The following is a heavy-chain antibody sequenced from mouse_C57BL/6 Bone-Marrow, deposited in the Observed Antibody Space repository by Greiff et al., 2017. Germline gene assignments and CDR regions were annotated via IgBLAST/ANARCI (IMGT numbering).Heavy chain of an antibody. CDR2: ISSGSSTI. V-gene: IGHV5-17*01. CDR1: GFTFSDYG. CDR3: ARPYYGSSPWWYFDV. J-gene: IGHJ1*03. Sequence: DVHLVESGGGLVKPGGSLKLSCAASGFTFSDYGMHWVRQAPEKGLEWVAYISSGSSTIYYADTVKGRFTISRDNAKNTLFLQMTSLRSEDTAMYYCARPYYGSSPWWYFDVWGTGTTVTVSS. D-gene: IGHD1-1*01.